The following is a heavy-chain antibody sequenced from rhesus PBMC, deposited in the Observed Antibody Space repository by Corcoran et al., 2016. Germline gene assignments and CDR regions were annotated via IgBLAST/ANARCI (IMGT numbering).Heavy chain of an antibody. CDR2: IYGRDRRT. Sequence: QLQLQDSGPGLVKPSETLSLTCGGSGGSISSDYCSWIRRGPGKGLEWIGYIYGRDRRTPYNPSLKSRVTLSLDTSKNHLSLDLRSVTAADTAVYYCARISAVPGDNSMDVLGRGVLVTVSS. V-gene: IGHV4S11*01. CDR1: GGSISSDY. J-gene: IGHJ5-2*02. CDR3: ARISAVPGDNSMDV.